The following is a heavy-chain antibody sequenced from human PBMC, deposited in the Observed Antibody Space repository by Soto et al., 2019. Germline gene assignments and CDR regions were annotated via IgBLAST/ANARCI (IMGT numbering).Heavy chain of an antibody. V-gene: IGHV3-33*06. CDR1: GFTLSTYG. CDR2: IWYDGSTT. Sequence: GGSLRLSCAASGFTLSTYGMHWVRQAPGKGLEWLAVIWYDGSTTYYSDSVKGRFTISRDNSKNTLYLQMSSLRAEDTAVYFCAKDSRGHDYWGRGTLVPSPQ. CDR3: AKDSRGHDY. D-gene: IGHD5-12*01. J-gene: IGHJ4*02.